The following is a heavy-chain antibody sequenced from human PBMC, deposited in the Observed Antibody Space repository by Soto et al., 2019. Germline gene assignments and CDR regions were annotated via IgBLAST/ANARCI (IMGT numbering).Heavy chain of an antibody. CDR1: GYSFTSYW. D-gene: IGHD3-10*01. Sequence: PGESLKISCKGSGYSFTSYWISWVRQMPGKGLEWMGRIDPSDSYTNYSPSFQGHVTISADKSISTAYLQWSSLKASDTAMYYCARRPYGSNYYYYYGKDVWGQGTTVTVSS. V-gene: IGHV5-10-1*01. J-gene: IGHJ6*02. CDR2: IDPSDSYT. CDR3: ARRPYGSNYYYYYGKDV.